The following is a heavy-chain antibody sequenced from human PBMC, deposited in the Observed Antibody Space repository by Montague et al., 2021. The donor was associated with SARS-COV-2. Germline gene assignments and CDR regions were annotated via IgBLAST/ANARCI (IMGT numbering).Heavy chain of an antibody. CDR3: ASPTYYYDSSGSDAFDI. V-gene: IGHV4-39*01. Sequence: SETLSLTCTVSGGSISSSNYYWGWIRQPPRKGLEWIGSIYYSGSTYYNPSLKSRVTISVDTSKNQFSLKLSSVTAADTAVYYCASPTYYYDSSGSDAFDIWGQGTMVTVSS. CDR1: GGSISSSNYY. J-gene: IGHJ3*02. CDR2: IYYSGST. D-gene: IGHD3-22*01.